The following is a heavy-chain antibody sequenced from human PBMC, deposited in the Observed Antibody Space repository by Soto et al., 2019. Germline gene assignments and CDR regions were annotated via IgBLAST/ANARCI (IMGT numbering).Heavy chain of an antibody. CDR3: AKDRDYPREYFHY. V-gene: IGHV3-23*01. CDR2: VSPNGQGI. CDR1: GFTLGRYG. D-gene: IGHD3-10*01. Sequence: EVQLLESGGGLVQPGGSLRLSCAASGFTLGRYGMSWVRQAPGEGLEWVSAVSPNGQGIYYADSVRGRFTISRDFSKNAVFLHIDSLRAEDTAVYYCAKDRDYPREYFHYWGQGTLVTVSS. J-gene: IGHJ4*02.